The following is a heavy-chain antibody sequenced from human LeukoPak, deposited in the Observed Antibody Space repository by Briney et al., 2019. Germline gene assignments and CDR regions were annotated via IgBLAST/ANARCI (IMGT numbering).Heavy chain of an antibody. CDR2: IKQDGSEK. CDR1: GFTFSSYW. Sequence: GGSLRLSCAASGFTFSSYWMSWVRQAPGKGLEWVANIKQDGSEKYYVDSVKGRFTVSRDNAKNSLYLQMNSLRAEDTAVYYCARYLRLYYFDYWGQGTLVTVSS. V-gene: IGHV3-7*01. D-gene: IGHD2/OR15-2a*01. J-gene: IGHJ4*02. CDR3: ARYLRLYYFDY.